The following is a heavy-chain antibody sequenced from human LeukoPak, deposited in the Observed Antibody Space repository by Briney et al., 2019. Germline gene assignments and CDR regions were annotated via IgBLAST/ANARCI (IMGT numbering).Heavy chain of an antibody. Sequence: PSETLSLTCTVSGGSIGSYYWSWIRQPPGKGLEWIGYIYYSGSTNYNPSLKSRVIISVDTSKNQFSLKMSPVIAADTAVYYCARVGVDYSGNIIKYYFDYWGQGTLVTVSS. V-gene: IGHV4-59*01. CDR1: GGSIGSYY. J-gene: IGHJ4*02. D-gene: IGHD4-23*01. CDR3: ARVGVDYSGNIIKYYFDY. CDR2: IYYSGST.